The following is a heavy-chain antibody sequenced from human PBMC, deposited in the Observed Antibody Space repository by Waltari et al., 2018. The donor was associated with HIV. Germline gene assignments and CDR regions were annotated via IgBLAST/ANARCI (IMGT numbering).Heavy chain of an antibody. J-gene: IGHJ4*02. CDR2: IYYSGGT. D-gene: IGHD3-22*01. Sequence: QLQLQESGPGLVKPSETLSLTCTVSDGSIDRSSYYWGWIRQPPGKGLAWIGSIYYSGGTHDNPSLRGRVTISVDTSKNRFSLKLSSVTAADTAVYYCARHVGGYDSSGYFPHYFDYWGQGALVTVSS. V-gene: IGHV4-39*01. CDR1: DGSIDRSSYY. CDR3: ARHVGGYDSSGYFPHYFDY.